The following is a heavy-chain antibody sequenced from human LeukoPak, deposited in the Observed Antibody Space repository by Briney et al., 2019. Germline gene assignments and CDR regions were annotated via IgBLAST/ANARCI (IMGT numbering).Heavy chain of an antibody. D-gene: IGHD6-13*01. CDR1: GFTVSSNY. J-gene: IGHJ4*02. Sequence: PGGSLRLSCAASGFTVSSNYMSWVRQAPGEGLEWVSALSGGGGNTYYADSVKGRFTISRDNSKNTLYLQMNSLRAEDTAIYYCAKGGAEAGTLYLEYWGQGTLVTVSS. V-gene: IGHV3-23*01. CDR3: AKGGAEAGTLYLEY. CDR2: LSGGGGNT.